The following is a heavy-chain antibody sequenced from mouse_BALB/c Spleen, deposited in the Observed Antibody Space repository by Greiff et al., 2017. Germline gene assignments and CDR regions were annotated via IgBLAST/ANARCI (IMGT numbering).Heavy chain of an antibody. CDR3: ARDYGSSGDY. D-gene: IGHD1-1*01. CDR2: IDPANGNT. V-gene: IGHV14-3*02. Sequence: VQLKQSGAELVKPGASVKLSCTASGFNIKDTYMHWVKQRPEQGLEWIGRIDPANGNTKYDPKFQGKATITADTSSNTAYLQLSSLTSEDTAVYYCARDYGSSGDYWGQGTTLTVSS. J-gene: IGHJ2*01. CDR1: GFNIKDTY.